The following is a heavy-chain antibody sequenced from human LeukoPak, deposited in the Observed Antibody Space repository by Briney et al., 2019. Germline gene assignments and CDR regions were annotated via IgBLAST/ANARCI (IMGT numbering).Heavy chain of an antibody. CDR3: ARESGGVPASMANAFDI. Sequence: SETLSLTCTVSGGSISSGGYYWSWIRQHPGKGLEWIGYIYYSGSTYYNPSLKSRVTISVDTSKNQFSLKLSSVTAADTAVYYCARESGGVPASMANAFDIWGQGTMVTVSS. V-gene: IGHV4-31*03. CDR2: IYYSGST. J-gene: IGHJ3*02. CDR1: GGSISSGGYY. D-gene: IGHD2-2*01.